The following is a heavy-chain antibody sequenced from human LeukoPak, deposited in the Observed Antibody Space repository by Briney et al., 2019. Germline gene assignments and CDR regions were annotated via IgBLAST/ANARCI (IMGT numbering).Heavy chain of an antibody. CDR1: GFTFSSYS. D-gene: IGHD3-3*02. CDR3: ARDLAGLGNAFDI. Sequence: GGSLRLSCAASGFTFSSYSMNWVRQAPGKGLEWVSSISSSSSYIYYADSVKSRFTISRDNAKNSLYLQMNSLRAEDTAVYYCARDLAGLGNAFDIWGQGTMVTVSS. J-gene: IGHJ3*02. CDR2: ISSSSSYI. V-gene: IGHV3-21*01.